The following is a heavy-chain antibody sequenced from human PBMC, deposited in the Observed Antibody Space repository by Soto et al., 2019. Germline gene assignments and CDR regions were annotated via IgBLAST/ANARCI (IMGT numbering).Heavy chain of an antibody. D-gene: IGHD3-10*01. CDR1: GFIFKNYA. CDR2: ISWNSGNL. J-gene: IGHJ5*02. Sequence: ESQLVESGGGLVQPGRSLRLSCEASGFIFKNYAMVWVRKGPGKGLEWVSSISWNSGNLDYGDSVKGRFTISRDNAKNSLYLQMNSLRTEDTAWYFCAKAPVYGSGGWFDPWGQGTLVTVSS. V-gene: IGHV3-9*01. CDR3: AKAPVYGSGGWFDP.